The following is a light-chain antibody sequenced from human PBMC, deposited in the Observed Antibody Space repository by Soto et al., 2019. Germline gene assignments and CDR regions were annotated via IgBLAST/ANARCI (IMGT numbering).Light chain of an antibody. CDR1: QSVSSNY. Sequence: EIVLTQFPGTLSLSPGERATLSCRASQSVSSNYLVWYQHIPGQAPRLLIYDASSRAAGIPDRFSGSGSGTDCTLIISRVEHEDFGVYSCLQYGSSPWTFGQGTKVEVK. J-gene: IGKJ1*01. V-gene: IGKV3-20*01. CDR3: LQYGSSPWT. CDR2: DAS.